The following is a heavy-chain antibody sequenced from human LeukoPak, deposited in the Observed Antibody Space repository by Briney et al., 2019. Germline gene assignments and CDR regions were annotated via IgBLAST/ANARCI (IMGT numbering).Heavy chain of an antibody. CDR1: GFTVSSSY. J-gene: IGHJ5*02. Sequence: GGSLRLSCAASGFTVSSSYMSWVRQAPGKGLEWVSALYTGGSTYYADSVKGRFTVSRDNSKNTLYLQMNSLRAEDTAVYYCAGPEDSGYWMPFDPWGQGTLVTVSS. D-gene: IGHD3-22*01. CDR3: AGPEDSGYWMPFDP. CDR2: LYTGGST. V-gene: IGHV3-66*01.